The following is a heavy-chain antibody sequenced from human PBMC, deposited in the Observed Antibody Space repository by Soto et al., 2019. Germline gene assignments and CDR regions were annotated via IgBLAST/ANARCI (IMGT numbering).Heavy chain of an antibody. D-gene: IGHD1-7*01. V-gene: IGHV1-3*01. J-gene: IGHJ5*02. CDR1: GYTFTSYA. CDR3: ARDFLDNWNYNWFDP. Sequence: ASVKVSCKASGYTFTSYAMHWVRQAXGQRLEWMGWINAGNGNTKYSQKFQGRVTITRDTSASTAYMELSSLRSEDTAVYYCARDFLDNWNYNWFDPWGQGTLVTVSS. CDR2: INAGNGNT.